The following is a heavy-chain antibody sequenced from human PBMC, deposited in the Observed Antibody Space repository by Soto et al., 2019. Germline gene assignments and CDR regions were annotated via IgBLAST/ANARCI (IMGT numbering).Heavy chain of an antibody. Sequence: GESLKISCKGSGYSFTSYWIGWVRQMPGKGLEWMGIIYPGDSDTRYSPSFQGQVTISADKSISTAYLQWSSLKASDTAMYYCARVGQLVDYYYYYGMDVWGQGTTVTV. CDR2: IYPGDSDT. CDR1: GYSFTSYW. J-gene: IGHJ6*02. D-gene: IGHD6-13*01. V-gene: IGHV5-51*01. CDR3: ARVGQLVDYYYYYGMDV.